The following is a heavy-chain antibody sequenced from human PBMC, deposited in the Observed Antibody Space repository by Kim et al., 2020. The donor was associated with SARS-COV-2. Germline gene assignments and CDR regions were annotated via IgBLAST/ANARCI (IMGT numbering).Heavy chain of an antibody. CDR3: AKALHLLRYFDTNYGGWYGMDV. D-gene: IGHD3-9*01. V-gene: IGHV3-23*01. CDR2: ISGSGGST. J-gene: IGHJ6*02. CDR1: GFTFSSYA. Sequence: GGSLRLSCAASGFTFSSYAMSWVRQAPGKGLEWVSAISGSGGSTYYADSVKGRFTISRDNSKNTLYLQMNSLRAEDTAVYYCAKALHLLRYFDTNYGGWYGMDVWGQGTTVTVSS.